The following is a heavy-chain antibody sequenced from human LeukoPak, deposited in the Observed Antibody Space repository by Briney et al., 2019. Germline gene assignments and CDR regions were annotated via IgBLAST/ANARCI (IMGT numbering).Heavy chain of an antibody. CDR1: GGTFSSYA. J-gene: IGHJ5*02. CDR3: ASIIAAAGRNWFDP. Sequence: SVKVSCKASGGTFSSYAISWVRQAPGQGLEWVGGIIPIFGTANYAQKFQGRVTITTDESTSTAYMELSSLRSEDTAVYYCASIIAAAGRNWFDPWGQGTLVTVSS. D-gene: IGHD6-13*01. CDR2: IIPIFGTA. V-gene: IGHV1-69*05.